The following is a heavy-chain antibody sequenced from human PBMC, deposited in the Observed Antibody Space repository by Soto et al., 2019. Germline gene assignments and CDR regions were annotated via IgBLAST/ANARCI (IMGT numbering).Heavy chain of an antibody. Sequence: ESLKISCKTSGYSFNTYWIGWVRQVPGEGLEWMGIVYPDDSDTRYSPSFQGQVTVSVDRSISAAYLQWNSLKASDTALYYCVRPRASGYNYNFDAFDFWGQGTMVTV. CDR1: GYSFNTYW. CDR3: VRPRASGYNYNFDAFDF. CDR2: VYPDDSDT. V-gene: IGHV5-51*01. J-gene: IGHJ3*01. D-gene: IGHD5-18*01.